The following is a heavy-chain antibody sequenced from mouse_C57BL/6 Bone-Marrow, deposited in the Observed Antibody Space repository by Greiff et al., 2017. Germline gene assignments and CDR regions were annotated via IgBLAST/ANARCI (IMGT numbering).Heavy chain of an antibody. V-gene: IGHV5-12*01. Sequence: EVKLVESGGGLVQPGGSLKLSCAASGFTFSDYYMYWVRQTPEKRLEWVAYISNGGGSTYYPDTVKGRFTISRDNAKNTLYLQMSRLKSEDTAMYYCARPMLAYWGQGTLVTVSA. J-gene: IGHJ3*01. CDR2: ISNGGGST. CDR3: ARPMLAY. CDR1: GFTFSDYY.